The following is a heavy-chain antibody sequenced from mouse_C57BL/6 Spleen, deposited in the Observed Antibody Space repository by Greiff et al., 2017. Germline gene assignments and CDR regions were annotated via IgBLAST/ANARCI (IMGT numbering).Heavy chain of an antibody. CDR2: IDPENGDT. D-gene: IGHD1-1*01. V-gene: IGHV14-4*01. CDR3: TLPPNYYGSSPFAY. CDR1: GFNIKDDY. Sequence: EVKLLESGAELVRPGASVKLSCTASGFNIKDDYMHWVKQRPEQGLAWIGWIDPENGDTEYASKFQGKATITADTSSNTAYLQLSSLTSEDTAVYYCTLPPNYYGSSPFAYWGQGTLVTVSA. J-gene: IGHJ3*01.